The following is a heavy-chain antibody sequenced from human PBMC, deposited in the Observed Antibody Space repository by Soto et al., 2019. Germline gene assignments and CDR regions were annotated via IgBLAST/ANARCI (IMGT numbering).Heavy chain of an antibody. J-gene: IGHJ4*02. D-gene: IGHD2-15*01. CDR3: ARTKCSGGSCYSWSLDY. Sequence: TLSLTCTVSGGSITTGGYYWSWIRQLPGKGLEWIGHRYYSESTYYNPSLKSRVSISLDTSKNQFSLKLSFVTAADTAMYYCARTKCSGGSCYSWSLDYWGQGTPVTVSS. CDR1: GGSITTGGYY. CDR2: RYYSEST. V-gene: IGHV4-31*03.